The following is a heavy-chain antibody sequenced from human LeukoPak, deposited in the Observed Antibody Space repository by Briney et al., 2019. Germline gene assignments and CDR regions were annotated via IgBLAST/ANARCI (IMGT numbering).Heavy chain of an antibody. D-gene: IGHD6-6*01. CDR1: SGAISTSHW. CDR3: ARVFAARTYNWFDP. V-gene: IGHV4-4*02. CDR2: INHSGST. Sequence: PSGTLSLTCTVSSGAISTSHWLSWVRQPPGKGLEWIGEINHSGSTNYNPSLKSRVTISVDTSKNQFSLKLSSVTAADTAVYYCARVFAARTYNWFDPWGQGTLVTVSS. J-gene: IGHJ5*02.